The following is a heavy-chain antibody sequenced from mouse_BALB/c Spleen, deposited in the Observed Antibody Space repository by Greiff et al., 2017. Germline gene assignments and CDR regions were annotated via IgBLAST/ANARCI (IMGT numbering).Heavy chain of an antibody. J-gene: IGHJ3*01. CDR1: GFTFSSYA. Sequence: EVQLVESGGGLVKPGGSLKLSCAASGFTFSSYAMSWVRQTPEKRLEWVASISSGGSTYYPDSVKGRFTISRDNARNILYLQMSSLRSEDTAMYYCARGGRIYYDYDDGWFAYWGQGTLVTVSA. CDR3: ARGGRIYYDYDDGWFAY. D-gene: IGHD2-4*01. V-gene: IGHV5-6-5*01. CDR2: ISSGGST.